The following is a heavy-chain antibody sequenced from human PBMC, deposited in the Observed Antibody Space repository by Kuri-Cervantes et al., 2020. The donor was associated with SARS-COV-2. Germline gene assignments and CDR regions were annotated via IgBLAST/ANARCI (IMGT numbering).Heavy chain of an antibody. V-gene: IGHV4-34*01. CDR3: ARGGPGIAVAGGNNWFDP. Sequence: SATLSLTGAVYGGSFSGYYWSWIRQPPGKGLEWIGEINHSGSTNYNPSLKSRVTISVDTSKNQFSLKLSSVTAADTAVYYCARGGPGIAVAGGNNWFDPWGQGTLVTVSS. J-gene: IGHJ5*02. CDR2: INHSGST. D-gene: IGHD6-19*01. CDR1: GGSFSGYY.